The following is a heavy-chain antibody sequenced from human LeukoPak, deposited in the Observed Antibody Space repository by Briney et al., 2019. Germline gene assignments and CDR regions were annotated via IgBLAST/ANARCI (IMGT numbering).Heavy chain of an antibody. CDR2: IYYTGST. J-gene: IGHJ3*02. V-gene: IGHV4-39*01. CDR1: GGFISSSSYY. Sequence: SETLSLTCTISGGFISSSSYYWGWIRQPPGKGLEWIGDIYYTGSTYYNPSLKSRVTISVDTSKNQFSLKLSCVTAADTAVYYCARPSLIPSYGDAFDIWGQGTMVTVSS. D-gene: IGHD3-16*01. CDR3: ARPSLIPSYGDAFDI.